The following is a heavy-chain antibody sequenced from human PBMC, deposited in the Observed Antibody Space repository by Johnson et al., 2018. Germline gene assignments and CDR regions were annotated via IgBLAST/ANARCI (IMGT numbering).Heavy chain of an antibody. D-gene: IGHD6-19*01. CDR2: IKQDGSEK. J-gene: IGHJ1*01. CDR1: GFTFSSYW. V-gene: IGHV3-7*01. Sequence: VQLVESGGGLVQPGGSLRLSCAASGFTFSSYWMSWVRQAPGKGLEWVANIKQDGSEKYYVDSVKGRFTISSDNAKDSLYLQMNSLGVEDTAVYYCAREVGSGWDAEYFQHWGQGTLVTVSS. CDR3: AREVGSGWDAEYFQH.